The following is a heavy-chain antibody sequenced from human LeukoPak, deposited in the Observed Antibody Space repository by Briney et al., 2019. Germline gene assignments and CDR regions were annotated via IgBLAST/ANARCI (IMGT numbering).Heavy chain of an antibody. CDR3: ARVVRSGNYLGWFDP. D-gene: IGHD1-26*01. Sequence: SETLSLTCTVSGGSISNNIHYWGWIRQPPGKGLEWIGNIYYSGSTYYNPSLKSRVTISVDTSKNQFSLKLSSVTAADTAVYYCARVVRSGNYLGWFDPWGQGTLVTVFS. V-gene: IGHV4-39*07. J-gene: IGHJ5*02. CDR2: IYYSGST. CDR1: GGSISNNIHY.